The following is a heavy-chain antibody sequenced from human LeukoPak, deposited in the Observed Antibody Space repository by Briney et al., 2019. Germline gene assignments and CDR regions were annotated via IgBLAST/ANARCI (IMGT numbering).Heavy chain of an antibody. V-gene: IGHV3-7*01. CDR3: ARGVRYYDILTGYYLGYFDY. J-gene: IGHJ4*02. Sequence: GGSLRLSCAASGFTFSSYWMRWVRQAPGKGMEWVANIKQDGSEKYYVDSVKGRFTISRDNAKNSLYLQMNSLRAEDTAVYYCARGVRYYDILTGYYLGYFDYWGQGTLVTVSS. CDR2: IKQDGSEK. D-gene: IGHD3-9*01. CDR1: GFTFSSYW.